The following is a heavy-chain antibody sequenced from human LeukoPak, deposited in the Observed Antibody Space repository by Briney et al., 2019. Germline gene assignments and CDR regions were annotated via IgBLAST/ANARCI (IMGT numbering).Heavy chain of an antibody. CDR3: ARGVWFGELHYYYYYYMDV. CDR1: GGSISSYY. D-gene: IGHD3-10*01. V-gene: IGHV4-59*01. Sequence: SETLSLTCTVSGGSISSYYWSWIRQPPGKGLEWIGYIYYSGSTNYKPSLKSRVTISVDTSKNQFSLKLSSVTAADTAVYYCARGVWFGELHYYYYYYMDVWGKGTTVTISS. CDR2: IYYSGST. J-gene: IGHJ6*03.